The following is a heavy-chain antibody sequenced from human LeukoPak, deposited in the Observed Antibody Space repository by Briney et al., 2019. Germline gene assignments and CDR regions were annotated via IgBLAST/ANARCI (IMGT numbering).Heavy chain of an antibody. J-gene: IGHJ4*02. CDR1: GFTFSSYA. CDR3: ARDGSFGEFFDY. Sequence: GGSLRLSCAASGFTFSSYAMSWVRQAPGKGLEWVSAISGSGGSTYYADSVKGRFTISRDNSKNTLYLQMNSLRAEDTAVYYCARDGSFGEFFDYWGQGTLVTVSS. CDR2: ISGSGGST. D-gene: IGHD3-10*01. V-gene: IGHV3-23*01.